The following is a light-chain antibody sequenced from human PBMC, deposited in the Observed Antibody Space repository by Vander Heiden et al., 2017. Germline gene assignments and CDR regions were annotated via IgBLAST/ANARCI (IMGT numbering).Light chain of an antibody. V-gene: IGKV3-20*01. CDR2: DSS. CDR1: QSFGNNY. J-gene: IGKJ2*03. CDR3: QQYARSIGS. Sequence: IVLTQSPGSLSLSPGERATLSCRASQSFGNNYLAWYQQEPGQAPRLLIFDSSTRATGVPDRFSGSGSGTDFTLTISGLEPEDFGVYYCQQYARSIGSFGQGTKLEIK.